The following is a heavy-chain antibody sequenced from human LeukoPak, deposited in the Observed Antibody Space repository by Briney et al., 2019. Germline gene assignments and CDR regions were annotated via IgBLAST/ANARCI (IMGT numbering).Heavy chain of an antibody. CDR1: GFTFSSYE. J-gene: IGHJ3*02. CDR3: ARDTRVYSTGWYLQAAFDI. Sequence: GGSLRLSCAASGFTFSSYEMNWVRQAPGKGLEWVSYISSSGSTIYYADSVKGRFTISRDNAKSSLYLQMNSLRAEDTAVYYCARDTRVYSTGWYLQAAFDIWGQGTMVTVSS. V-gene: IGHV3-48*03. D-gene: IGHD6-19*01. CDR2: ISSSGSTI.